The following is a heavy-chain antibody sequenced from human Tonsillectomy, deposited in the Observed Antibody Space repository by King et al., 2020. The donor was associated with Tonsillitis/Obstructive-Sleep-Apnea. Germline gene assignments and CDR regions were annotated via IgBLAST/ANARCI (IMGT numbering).Heavy chain of an antibody. Sequence: VQLVESGGGLVQPGGSLRLSCSASGFTFSSYAMHWVRQAPGKGLEYVSAISSNGGSTYYADSVKGRFTISRDNSKNTLYLQMSSLRAEDTAVYYCVKAGITATLPLPYYYSYYRDVGGKGPTVPVS. CDR3: VKAGITATLPLPYYYSYYRDV. V-gene: IGHV3-64D*06. J-gene: IGHJ6*03. CDR2: ISSNGGST. CDR1: GFTFSSYA. D-gene: IGHD1-20*01.